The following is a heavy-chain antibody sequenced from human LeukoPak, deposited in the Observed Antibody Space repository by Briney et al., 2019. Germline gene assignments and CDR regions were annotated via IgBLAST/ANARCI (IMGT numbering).Heavy chain of an antibody. CDR1: GFTFSSYS. J-gene: IGHJ4*02. CDR3: AKDLSYTSGASDH. Sequence: GGSLRLSCAASGFTFSSYSMNWVRQAPGKGLEWVSTITDDGYNTYSADSVKGRITFSRDNSKNTLSLQPRSLRAEDTAVYYCAKDLSYTSGASDHWGQGTLVTVSS. CDR2: ITDDGYNT. D-gene: IGHD6-25*01. V-gene: IGHV3-23*01.